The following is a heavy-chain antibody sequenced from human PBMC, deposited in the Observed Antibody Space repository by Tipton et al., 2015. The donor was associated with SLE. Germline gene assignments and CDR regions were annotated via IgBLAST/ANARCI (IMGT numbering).Heavy chain of an antibody. Sequence: SLRLSCAASGFTVSSNYMSWVRQAPGKGLEWVSYISSSGSTIYYADSVKGRFTISRDNAKNSLYLQMNSLRAEDTAVYYCARRSAAGTTDYWGQGTLVTVSS. J-gene: IGHJ4*02. CDR1: GFTVSSNY. CDR3: ARRSAAGTTDY. CDR2: ISSSGSTI. V-gene: IGHV3-11*04. D-gene: IGHD1-7*01.